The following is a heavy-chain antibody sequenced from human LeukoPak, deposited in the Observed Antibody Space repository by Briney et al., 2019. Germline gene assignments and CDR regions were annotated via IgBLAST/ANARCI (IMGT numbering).Heavy chain of an antibody. CDR1: GFTFSSYA. CDR3: AKLLVGATHPDSGLNY. D-gene: IGHD1-26*01. Sequence: GGSLRLSCAASGFTFSSYAMSWVRQAPGKGLEWVSAISGSGGSTYYADSVKGRFTISRDNSKNTLYLQMNSLRAEDTALYYCAKLLVGATHPDSGLNYWGQGTLVTVSS. J-gene: IGHJ4*02. V-gene: IGHV3-23*01. CDR2: ISGSGGST.